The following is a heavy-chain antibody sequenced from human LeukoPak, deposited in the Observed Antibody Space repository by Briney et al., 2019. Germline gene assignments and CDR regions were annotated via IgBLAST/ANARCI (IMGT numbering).Heavy chain of an antibody. D-gene: IGHD5-18*01. J-gene: IGHJ4*02. V-gene: IGHV3-23*01. CDR3: AKGAYSYGQNYFGY. CDR2: ISGSGGST. Sequence: PGGSLRLSCAASGFTFSSYAMSWVRQAPGKGLEWVSTISGSGGSTYYADSVKGRFTISRDNSKNTLYLQMNTLRAEDTAVYYCAKGAYSYGQNYFGYWGQGTLVTVSS. CDR1: GFTFSSYA.